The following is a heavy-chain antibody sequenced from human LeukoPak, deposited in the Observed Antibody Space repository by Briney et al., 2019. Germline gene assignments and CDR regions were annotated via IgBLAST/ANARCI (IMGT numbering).Heavy chain of an antibody. CDR1: GYTFTSYY. CDR2: INPSGGST. CDR3: ARGDFVVVPAAMGYYYYGMDV. V-gene: IGHV1-46*01. D-gene: IGHD2-2*01. J-gene: IGHJ6*04. Sequence: ASVKVSYKASGYTFTSYYMHWVRQAPGQGLEWMGIINPSGGSTSYAQKFQGRVTMTRDTSTSTVYMELSSLRSEDTAVYYCARGDFVVVPAAMGYYYYGMDVWGKGTTVTVSS.